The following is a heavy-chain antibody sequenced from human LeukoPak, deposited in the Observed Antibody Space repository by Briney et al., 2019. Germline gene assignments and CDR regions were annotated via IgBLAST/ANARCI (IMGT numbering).Heavy chain of an antibody. CDR1: GYTFTGYY. J-gene: IGHJ4*02. V-gene: IGHV1-2*02. Sequence: ASVKVSCTASGYTFTGYYMHWVRQAPGQGLEWMGWINPNSGGTNYAQKFQGRVTMTRDTSISTAYMELSRLRSDDTAVYYCARVNYDILTGYFPIDYWGQGTLVTVSS. CDR2: INPNSGGT. CDR3: ARVNYDILTGYFPIDY. D-gene: IGHD3-9*01.